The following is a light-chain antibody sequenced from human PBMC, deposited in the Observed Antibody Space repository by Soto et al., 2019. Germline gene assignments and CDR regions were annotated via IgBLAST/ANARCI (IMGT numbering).Light chain of an antibody. CDR3: QQANSFPIT. CDR2: DAS. CDR1: QGISSY. J-gene: IGKJ5*01. V-gene: IGKV1-13*02. Sequence: AIQLTQSPSSLSASVGDRVTITCRASQGISSYLAWYQQKPGKAPKLLIFDASTLESGVPSRYSGSGYGTDFTLTISSLQPEDFATYYCQQANSFPITFGQGTRLEIK.